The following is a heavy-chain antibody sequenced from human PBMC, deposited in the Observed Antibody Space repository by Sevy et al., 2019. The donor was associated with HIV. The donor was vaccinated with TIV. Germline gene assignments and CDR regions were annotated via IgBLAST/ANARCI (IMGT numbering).Heavy chain of an antibody. Sequence: GGSLRLSCAASGFTFSSYWMSWVRQAPGKGLEWVANIKQDGSEKYYVDSVKGRFTISRDKAKNSLYLQMNSLRAEDTAVYYCARKNGRITMVRGVIIKPKYFDYWGQGTLVTVSS. D-gene: IGHD3-10*01. V-gene: IGHV3-7*01. J-gene: IGHJ4*02. CDR1: GFTFSSYW. CDR2: IKQDGSEK. CDR3: ARKNGRITMVRGVIIKPKYFDY.